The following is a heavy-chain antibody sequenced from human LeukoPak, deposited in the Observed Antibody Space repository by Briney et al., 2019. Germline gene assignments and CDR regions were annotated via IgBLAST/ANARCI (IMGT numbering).Heavy chain of an antibody. Sequence: KPSETLSLTCTVSGGSISNYYWSWIRQPPGKGLEWIGYIYYSGSTNYNPSLKSRVTISVDTSKNQFSLKLSSVTAADTAVYYCARVSGGTYPDYWGQGTLVTVSP. CDR1: GGSISNYY. J-gene: IGHJ4*02. CDR2: IYYSGST. CDR3: ARVSGGTYPDY. V-gene: IGHV4-59*01. D-gene: IGHD1-26*01.